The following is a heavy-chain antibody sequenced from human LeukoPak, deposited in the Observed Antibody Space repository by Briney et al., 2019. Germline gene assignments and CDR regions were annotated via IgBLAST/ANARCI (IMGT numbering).Heavy chain of an antibody. CDR2: ISSSTSTR. V-gene: IGHV3-48*04. CDR1: GFTFNNYG. J-gene: IGHJ5*02. Sequence: GGSLRLSCAASGFTFNNYGMHWVRQAPGKGLEWISYISSSTSTRYYADSVKGRFTISRDNAKNSLFLQMNSLRAEDTAVYYCARLFCSGGTCSKWFDPWGQGTLVTVSS. D-gene: IGHD2-15*01. CDR3: ARLFCSGGTCSKWFDP.